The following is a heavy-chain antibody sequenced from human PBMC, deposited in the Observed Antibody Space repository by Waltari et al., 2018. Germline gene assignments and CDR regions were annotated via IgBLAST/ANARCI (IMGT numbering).Heavy chain of an antibody. CDR1: GFTFSSYS. D-gene: IGHD5-18*01. V-gene: IGHV3-21*01. CDR2: ISSSSSYI. CDR3: ARDDVRGYSYAHFY. J-gene: IGHJ4*02. Sequence: EVQLVESGGGLVKPGGSLRLSCAASGFTFSSYSMKWVRQAPGKGLEWVSSISSSSSYIYYADSVKGRFTISRDNAKNSLYLQMNSLRAEDTAVYYCARDDVRGYSYAHFYWGQGTLVTVSS.